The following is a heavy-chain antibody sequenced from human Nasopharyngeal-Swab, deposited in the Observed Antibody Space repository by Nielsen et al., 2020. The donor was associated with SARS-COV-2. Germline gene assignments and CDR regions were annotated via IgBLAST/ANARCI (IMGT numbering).Heavy chain of an antibody. V-gene: IGHV1-18*01. J-gene: IGHJ4*02. CDR3: ARELGVGLFDY. CDR2: ISPYNDYT. Sequence: ASVKVSCKTSGYTFSSYGIAWVRQAPGQGLEWLGWISPYNDYTHYAQKFQGSVTMTSDTSTSTAYSELRSLTSDDTAVYYCARELGVGLFDYWGQGTLVTVSS. D-gene: IGHD3-16*01. CDR1: GYTFSSYG.